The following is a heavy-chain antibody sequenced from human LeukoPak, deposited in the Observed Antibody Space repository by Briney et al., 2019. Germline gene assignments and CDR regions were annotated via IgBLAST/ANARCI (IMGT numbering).Heavy chain of an antibody. CDR2: IWYDGSNK. Sequence: PGGSLRLSCAASGFTFSSYGMHWVRQAPGKGLEWVAVIWYDGSNKYYADSVKGRFTISRDNSKNTLYLQMNSLRAEDTAVYYCARDLAYEYSSRGVYWGQGTLVTVSS. CDR1: GFTFSSYG. D-gene: IGHD6-13*01. CDR3: ARDLAYEYSSRGVY. J-gene: IGHJ4*02. V-gene: IGHV3-30*19.